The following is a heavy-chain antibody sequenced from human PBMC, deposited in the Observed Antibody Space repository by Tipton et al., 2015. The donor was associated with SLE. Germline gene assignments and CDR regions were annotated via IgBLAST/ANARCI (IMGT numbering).Heavy chain of an antibody. CDR2: VSHGGGT. Sequence: TLSLTCTVSGYSISSDYYWGWIRQPPGKGLEWIGSVSHGGGTYYNPSLNSRVTMSVDTSQNQFSLNLRSVTAADTAVYYCARHVEDSSGWFRLDYWGQGTLVTVFS. V-gene: IGHV4-38-2*02. CDR3: ARHVEDSSGWFRLDY. CDR1: GYSISSDYY. D-gene: IGHD6-19*01. J-gene: IGHJ4*02.